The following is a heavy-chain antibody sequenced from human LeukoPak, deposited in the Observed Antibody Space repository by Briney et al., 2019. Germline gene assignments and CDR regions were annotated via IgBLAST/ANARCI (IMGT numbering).Heavy chain of an antibody. CDR2: ISYDGSNK. D-gene: IGHD2-2*01. J-gene: IGHJ3*02. V-gene: IGHV3-30*18. Sequence: GGSLRLSCAASGFTFSSYGMHWVRQAPGKGLEWVAVISYDGSNKYYADSVKGRFTISRDNSKNTLYLQMNSLRAEDTAVYYCAKDLVYLGYCSSTSCYAYAIDIWGQGTMVTVPS. CDR3: AKDLVYLGYCSSTSCYAYAIDI. CDR1: GFTFSSYG.